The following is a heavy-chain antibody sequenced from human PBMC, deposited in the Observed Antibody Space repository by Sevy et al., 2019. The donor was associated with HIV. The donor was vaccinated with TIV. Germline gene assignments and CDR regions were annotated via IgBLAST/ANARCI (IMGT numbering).Heavy chain of an antibody. V-gene: IGHV1-18*01. CDR2: ISAYNGNT. Sequence: ASVKVTGKASGYTFTSYGISWVRQAPGQGLEWMGCISAYNGNTNYAQKLQGRVTMTTDTSTSTAYMELRSLRSDDTVVYYCARDEAVAANSDYYYYYGMDVWGQGTTVTVSS. CDR3: ARDEAVAANSDYYYYYGMDV. CDR1: GYTFTSYG. D-gene: IGHD2-15*01. J-gene: IGHJ6*02.